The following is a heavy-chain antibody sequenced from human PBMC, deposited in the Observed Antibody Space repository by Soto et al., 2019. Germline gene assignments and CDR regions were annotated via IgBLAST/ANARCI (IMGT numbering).Heavy chain of an antibody. D-gene: IGHD5-18*01. Sequence: HPGGSLRLSCAASGFTFSSYAMSWVRQAPGKGLEWVSAISGSGGSTYYADSVKGRFTISRDNSKNTLYLQMNSLRAEDTAVYYCAKDLAGYSYGFYYYYGMDVWGQGTTVTVS. V-gene: IGHV3-23*01. CDR1: GFTFSSYA. CDR2: ISGSGGST. CDR3: AKDLAGYSYGFYYYYGMDV. J-gene: IGHJ6*02.